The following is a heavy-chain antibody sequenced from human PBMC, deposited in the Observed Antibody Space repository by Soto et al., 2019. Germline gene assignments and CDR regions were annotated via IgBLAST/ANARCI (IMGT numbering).Heavy chain of an antibody. CDR1: GGSISSYY. D-gene: IGHD2-2*02. Sequence: QVQLQESGPGLVKPSETLSLTCTVSGGSISSYYWSWIRQPPGKGLEWIGYIYYSGRTNYNPSLKNRVTISVDTYKNQFSLKLSSVTAADTAVYYCARGYCSSTICYIWDNWFDPWGQGTLVTVSS. V-gene: IGHV4-59*01. J-gene: IGHJ5*02. CDR3: ARGYCSSTICYIWDNWFDP. CDR2: IYYSGRT.